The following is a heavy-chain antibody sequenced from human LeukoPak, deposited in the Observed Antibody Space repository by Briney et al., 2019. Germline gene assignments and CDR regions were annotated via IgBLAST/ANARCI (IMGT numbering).Heavy chain of an antibody. CDR3: ARGGKCSDGKCYLIDY. CDR1: GYTFTSYS. V-gene: IGHV3-48*01. D-gene: IGHD2-15*01. J-gene: IGHJ4*02. Sequence: GGSLGLSCAASGYTFTSYSMSWVRQAPGKGLEWVSFISNSDDTRYYADSVRGRFTISRDNSKNTLYLQINSLRTEDTAVYYCARGGKCSDGKCYLIDYWGQGTLVTVSS. CDR2: ISNSDDTR.